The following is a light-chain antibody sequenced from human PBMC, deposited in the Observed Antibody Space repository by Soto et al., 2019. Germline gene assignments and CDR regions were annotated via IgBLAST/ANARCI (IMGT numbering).Light chain of an antibody. J-gene: IGKJ2*01. CDR1: QGIKND. Sequence: AIQMTQSPSSLSASVGDRVTITCRASQGIKNDLGWYQQKPGEAPKLLIYAASDLQSGDPSRFRGSGSGTDFTLTISSLQPEDFATYFCLQDYSYPRTFGQGTKLEIK. CDR3: LQDYSYPRT. CDR2: AAS. V-gene: IGKV1-6*01.